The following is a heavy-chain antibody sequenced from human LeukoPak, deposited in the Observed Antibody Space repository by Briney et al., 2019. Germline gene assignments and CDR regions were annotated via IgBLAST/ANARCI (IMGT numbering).Heavy chain of an antibody. J-gene: IGHJ4*02. CDR3: ATEKKPYSGSYYDIDY. CDR1: GFTFSSYG. V-gene: IGHV3-33*01. Sequence: GGSLRLSCAASGFTFSSYGMHWARQAPGKGLEWVAVIWYDGSNKYYADSVKGRFTISRDNSKNTLYLQMNSLRAEDTAVYYCATEKKPYSGSYYDIDYWGQGTLVTASS. D-gene: IGHD1-26*01. CDR2: IWYDGSNK.